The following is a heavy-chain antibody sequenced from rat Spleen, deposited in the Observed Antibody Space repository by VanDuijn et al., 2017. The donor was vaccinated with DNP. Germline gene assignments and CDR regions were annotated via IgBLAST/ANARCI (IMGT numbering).Heavy chain of an antibody. J-gene: IGHJ3*01. CDR3: AGSPENSYIYLPWAY. CDR2: ISSGGST. D-gene: IGHD1-2*01. V-gene: IGHV2S8*01. Sequence: QVQLKESGPGLVQPSQTLSLTCTVSGFSLTSYGVSWVRPPPGKGLEWIAAISSGGSTYYNSALKSRLSFSKDTSKSQVFLKMNSLQAEDTATYYCAGSPENSYIYLPWAYWGQGTLVTVSS. CDR1: GFSLTSYG.